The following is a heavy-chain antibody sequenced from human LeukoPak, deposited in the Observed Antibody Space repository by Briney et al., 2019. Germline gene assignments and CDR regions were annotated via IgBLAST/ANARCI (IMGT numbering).Heavy chain of an antibody. CDR1: GGSFSGYY. CDR2: INHSGST. CDR3: ARLVTRGYYDSSGRRIDAFDI. J-gene: IGHJ3*02. V-gene: IGHV4-34*01. D-gene: IGHD3-22*01. Sequence: SETLSLTCAVYGGSFSGYYWSWIRQPPGKGLEWIGEINHSGSTNYNPSLKSRVTISVDTSKNQFSLKLSSVTAADTAVYYCARLVTRGYYDSSGRRIDAFDIWGQGTMVTVSS.